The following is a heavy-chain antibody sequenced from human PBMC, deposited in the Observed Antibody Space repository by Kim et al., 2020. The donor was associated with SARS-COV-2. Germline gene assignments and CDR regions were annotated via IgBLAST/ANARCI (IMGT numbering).Heavy chain of an antibody. CDR2: INWNGGST. V-gene: IGHV3-20*01. D-gene: IGHD1-26*01. Sequence: GGSLRLSCAASGFISDDYGMSWVRQAPGKGLEWVSGINWNGGSTGYADSVKGRFTISRDNAKNSLYLQMNSLRAEDTALYHCARFRDTWELPVYFDYWGQGTLVTVSS. CDR3: ARFRDTWELPVYFDY. J-gene: IGHJ4*02. CDR1: GFISDDYG.